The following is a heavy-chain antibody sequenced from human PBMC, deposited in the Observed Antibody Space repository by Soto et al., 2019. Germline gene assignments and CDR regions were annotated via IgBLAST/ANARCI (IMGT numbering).Heavy chain of an antibody. D-gene: IGHD3-22*01. CDR2: IIPIFGTA. V-gene: IGHV1-69*13. CDR3: ARGPLTYYYDSSGYYLAY. Sequence: ASVKVSCKASGGTFSSYAISWVRQAPGQGLEWMGGIIPIFGTANYAQKFQGRVTITADESTSTAYMELSSLRSEDTAVYYCARGPLTYYYDSSGYYLAYWGQGTLVTVSS. J-gene: IGHJ4*02. CDR1: GGTFSSYA.